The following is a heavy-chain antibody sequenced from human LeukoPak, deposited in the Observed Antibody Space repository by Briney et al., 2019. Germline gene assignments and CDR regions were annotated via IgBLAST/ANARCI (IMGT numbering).Heavy chain of an antibody. V-gene: IGHV3-48*04. CDR1: GFTFSSYT. D-gene: IGHD3-10*01. Sequence: GGSLRLSCAASGFTFSSYTMNWVRQPPGKGLEWVSNIGTSSTTIYYADSVKGRFTISRDNAKNTLYLQMNSLRAEDTAVYYCARKGNAFDIWGQGTMVTVSS. CDR3: ARKGNAFDI. CDR2: IGTSSTTI. J-gene: IGHJ3*02.